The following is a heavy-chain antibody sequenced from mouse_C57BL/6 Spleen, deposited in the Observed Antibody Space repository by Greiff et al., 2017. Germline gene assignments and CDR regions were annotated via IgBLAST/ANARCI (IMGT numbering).Heavy chain of an antibody. D-gene: IGHD3-2*02. J-gene: IGHJ4*01. CDR2: IYPGDGDT. Sequence: LVESGPELVKPGASVKISCKASGYAFSSSWMNWVKQRPGKGLEWIGRIYPGDGDTNYNGKFKGKATLTADKSSSTAYMQLSSLTSEDSAVYFCARESGAMDYWGQGTSVTVSS. CDR1: GYAFSSSW. CDR3: ARESGAMDY. V-gene: IGHV1-82*01.